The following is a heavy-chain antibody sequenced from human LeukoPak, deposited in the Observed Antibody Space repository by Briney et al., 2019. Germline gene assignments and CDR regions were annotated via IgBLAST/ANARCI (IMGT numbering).Heavy chain of an antibody. CDR3: ARVSVGIAGAFAI. CDR2: ISSSSSYI. D-gene: IGHD6-13*01. CDR1: GFTFSSYS. J-gene: IGHJ3*02. Sequence: PGGSLRLSCAASGFTFSSYSMNRVRQAPGKGLEWVSSISSSSSYIYYADSVKGRFTISRDNAKNSLYLQMNSLRAEDTAVYYCARVSVGIAGAFAIWGQGTMVTVSS. V-gene: IGHV3-21*01.